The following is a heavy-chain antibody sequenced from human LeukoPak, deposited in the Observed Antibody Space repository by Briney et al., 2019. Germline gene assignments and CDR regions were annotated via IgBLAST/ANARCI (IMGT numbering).Heavy chain of an antibody. CDR1: GFTFSSYA. D-gene: IGHD4-23*01. J-gene: IGHJ5*02. Sequence: GGSLRLSCAASGFTFSSYAMSWVRQAPGKGLEWVSAISGSGGSTYYADSVKGRFTISSDNSKNTLYLQMNSLRAEDTAVYYCAKAYEVRNSPYNWFDPWGQGTLVTVSS. V-gene: IGHV3-23*01. CDR3: AKAYEVRNSPYNWFDP. CDR2: ISGSGGST.